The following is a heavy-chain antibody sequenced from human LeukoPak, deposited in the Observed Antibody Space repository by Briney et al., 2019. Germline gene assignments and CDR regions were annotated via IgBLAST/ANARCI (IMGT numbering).Heavy chain of an antibody. CDR2: ISSDGVEK. CDR1: GFTFSNYG. V-gene: IGHV3-30*04. D-gene: IGHD3-9*01. Sequence: QPGGSLRLSCEASGFTFSNYGIHWVRETPGKGLECVAAISSDGVEKHYADSVKGRFTISRDNSKSTLYLQMNSLRAEDTALYYCAREGHYDILTGYSPLEYYFYYMDVWGKGTTVTVSS. CDR3: AREGHYDILTGYSPLEYYFYYMDV. J-gene: IGHJ6*03.